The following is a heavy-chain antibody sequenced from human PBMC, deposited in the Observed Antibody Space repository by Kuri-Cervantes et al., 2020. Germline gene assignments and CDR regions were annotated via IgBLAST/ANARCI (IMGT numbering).Heavy chain of an antibody. CDR1: GASMDSGGFY. CDR3: ARGRRRSSSYYYYYYYMDV. CDR2: INHSGST. Sequence: GSLRLSCSVSGASMDSGGFYWSWIRQPPGKGLEWIGEINHSGSTNYNPSLKSRVTISVDTSKKQFSLKLSSVTAADTAVYYCARGRRRSSSYYYYYYYMDVWGKGTTVTVSS. D-gene: IGHD3-22*01. J-gene: IGHJ6*03. V-gene: IGHV4-34*01.